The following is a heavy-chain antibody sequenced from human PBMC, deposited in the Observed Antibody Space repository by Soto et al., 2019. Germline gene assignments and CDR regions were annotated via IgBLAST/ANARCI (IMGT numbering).Heavy chain of an antibody. Sequence: QVQLQESGPGLVKPSQTLSLTCTVSGGSINTGAYFWSWIRQPPGKGLEWIGFVFYSGTTYYNPPLKSRISISIDASKNQFSLDLSSVTAADTAVYYCARKASGSARFDYWGQGTLVTVSS. CDR2: VFYSGTT. J-gene: IGHJ4*02. CDR1: GGSINTGAYF. D-gene: IGHD3-10*01. V-gene: IGHV4-30-4*01. CDR3: ARKASGSARFDY.